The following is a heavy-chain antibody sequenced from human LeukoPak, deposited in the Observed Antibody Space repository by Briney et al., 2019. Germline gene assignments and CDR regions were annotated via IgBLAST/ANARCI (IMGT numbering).Heavy chain of an antibody. CDR1: GGSVSSDY. Sequence: SETLSLTCTVSGGSVSSDYWNWIRQPPGKGLEWIGYIHNNGNTNDNPSLKSRVTISMDASKNQFSLRLSSVTAADTALYYCARRSTYGFFDYWGQGTLVTVSS. CDR2: IHNNGNT. CDR3: ARRSTYGFFDY. D-gene: IGHD4-17*01. V-gene: IGHV4-59*08. J-gene: IGHJ4*02.